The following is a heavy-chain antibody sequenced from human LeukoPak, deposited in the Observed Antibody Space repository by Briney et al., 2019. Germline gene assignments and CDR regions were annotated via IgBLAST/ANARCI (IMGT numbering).Heavy chain of an antibody. CDR3: ARDFGRAWIQLWLPYYYGMDV. V-gene: IGHV1-8*02. CDR2: MNPNSGNT. D-gene: IGHD5-18*01. Sequence: ASVKVSCKASGYTFTSYDINWVRQATGQGLEWMGWMNPNSGNTGYAQKFQGRVTMTTDTSTSTAYMELRSLRSDDTAVYYCARDFGRAWIQLWLPYYYGMDVWGRGTTVTVSS. CDR1: GYTFTSYD. J-gene: IGHJ6*02.